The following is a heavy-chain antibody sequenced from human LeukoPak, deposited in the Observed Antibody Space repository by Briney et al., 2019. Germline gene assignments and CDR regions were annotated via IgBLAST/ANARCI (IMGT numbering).Heavy chain of an antibody. Sequence: GRSLRLSCAASGFTFSSFAVHWVRQAPGKGLEWLAVISYDGSKTYYADSVKGRFTISRDNPKNTLYLQTNSLRAEDTAVYYCATEGVVVPAAPNDYWGQGTLVTVSS. D-gene: IGHD2-2*01. CDR1: GFTFSSFA. V-gene: IGHV3-30*07. CDR2: ISYDGSKT. CDR3: ATEGVVVPAAPNDY. J-gene: IGHJ4*02.